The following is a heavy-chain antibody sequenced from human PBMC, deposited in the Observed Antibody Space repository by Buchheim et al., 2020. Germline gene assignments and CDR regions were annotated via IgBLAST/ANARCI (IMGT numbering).Heavy chain of an antibody. CDR3: ARGFNDRKVYSSSWYGWFDP. CDR1: GYTFTSYD. CDR2: MNPNSGNT. Sequence: QVQLVQSGAEVKKPGASVKVSCKASGYTFTSYDINWVRQATGQGLEWMGWMNPNSGNTGYAQKFQGRVTMTRNTSISTADMELSSLRSEDTAVYYCARGFNDRKVYSSSWYGWFDPWGQGTL. J-gene: IGHJ5*02. V-gene: IGHV1-8*01. D-gene: IGHD6-13*01.